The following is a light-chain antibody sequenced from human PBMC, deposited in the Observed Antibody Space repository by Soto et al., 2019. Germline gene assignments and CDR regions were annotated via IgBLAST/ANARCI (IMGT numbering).Light chain of an antibody. CDR2: NPS. V-gene: IGKV3-15*01. Sequence: EIVMTQSPATLSVSPGERATLSCGASQSVSSNLAWYQQKPGQAPKLLLYNPSTRATGIPARFSGSGSGTEFTLTISSLQSEDFAIYYCQQYDDWPLTFGGGPRWRSN. J-gene: IGKJ4*01. CDR3: QQYDDWPLT. CDR1: QSVSSN.